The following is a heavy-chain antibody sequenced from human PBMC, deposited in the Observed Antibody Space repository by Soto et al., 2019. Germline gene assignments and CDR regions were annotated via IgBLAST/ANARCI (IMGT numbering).Heavy chain of an antibody. D-gene: IGHD3-3*01. V-gene: IGHV3-49*03. J-gene: IGHJ6*02. CDR1: GFTFGDYA. CDR2: IRNKAYGGTT. Sequence: GGSLRLSCTASGFTFGDYAMSWFRQAPGKGLEWVGFIRNKAYGGTTEYAASVKGRFTISRDDSKSIAYLQMNSLKTEDTAVYYCTRAGGAYDFWSGYYPIYYYYGMDVWGQGTTVTVSS. CDR3: TRAGGAYDFWSGYYPIYYYYGMDV.